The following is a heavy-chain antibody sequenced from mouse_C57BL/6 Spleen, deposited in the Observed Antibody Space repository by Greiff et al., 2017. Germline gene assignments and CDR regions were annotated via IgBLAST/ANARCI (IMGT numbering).Heavy chain of an antibody. V-gene: IGHV1-15*01. Sequence: SGAELVRPGASVTLSCKASGYTFTDYEMHWVKQTPVHGLEWIGAIDPETGGTAYNQKFKGKAILTADKSSSTAYMELRSLTSEDSAVYYCTRSDPWCFDVWGTGTTVTVSS. CDR3: TRSDPWCFDV. CDR2: IDPETGGT. CDR1: GYTFTDYE. J-gene: IGHJ1*03.